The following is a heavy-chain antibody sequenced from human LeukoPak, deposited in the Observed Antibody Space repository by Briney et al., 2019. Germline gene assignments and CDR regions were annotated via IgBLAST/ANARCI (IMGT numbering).Heavy chain of an antibody. V-gene: IGHV3-48*03. CDR3: ARGGSLGY. CDR2: ISSSGSAI. Sequence: PGGALRLSCVASGFTFSSYEMNWVRQAPGKGLEWVSKISSSGSAIYYADSVKGRFTISRDNAKSTLYLQMNSLRAEDTAVYYCARGGSLGYWGQGTLVTVSS. J-gene: IGHJ4*02. CDR1: GFTFSSYE. D-gene: IGHD6-19*01.